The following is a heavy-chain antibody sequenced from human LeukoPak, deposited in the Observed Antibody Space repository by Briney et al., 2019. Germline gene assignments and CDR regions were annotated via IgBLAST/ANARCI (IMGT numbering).Heavy chain of an antibody. J-gene: IGHJ4*02. Sequence: ASVKVSCKASGYTFTSYDFNWVRQATGQRPEWMGWMSPNSGDTGYAQKFQDRVTMTRNTSISTAYMELSSLRSDDTAVYYCARTSCGGDCSFDYWGQGTLVTVSS. CDR3: ARTSCGGDCSFDY. D-gene: IGHD2-21*02. V-gene: IGHV1-8*01. CDR1: GYTFTSYD. CDR2: MSPNSGDT.